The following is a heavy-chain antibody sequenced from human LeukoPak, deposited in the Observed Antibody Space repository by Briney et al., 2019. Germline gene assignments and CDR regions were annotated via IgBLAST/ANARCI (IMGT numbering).Heavy chain of an antibody. CDR2: INHSGST. CDR1: GGSISSGNYY. CDR3: ARLRQYQLPKTFDY. D-gene: IGHD2-2*01. V-gene: IGHV4-39*07. Sequence: SETLSLTCTVSGGSISSGNYYWSWIRQPPGKGLEWIGEINHSGSTNYNPSLKSRVTISVDTSKNQFSLKLSSVTAADTAVYYCARLRQYQLPKTFDYWGQGTLVTVSS. J-gene: IGHJ4*02.